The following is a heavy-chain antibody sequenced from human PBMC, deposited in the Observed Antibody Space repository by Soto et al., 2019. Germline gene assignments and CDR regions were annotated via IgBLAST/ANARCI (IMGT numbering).Heavy chain of an antibody. CDR2: INIGNGNT. CDR3: ARATGYGRLDS. J-gene: IGHJ4*02. V-gene: IGHV1-3*04. Sequence: QVQLVQSRAEVKKPGASVKVSCKASEYTFTNDAMHWVRQAPGQRLEWMGWINIGNGNTKYTQSLQGRVTITRDTSASTVYMEVSSLRSEDTAIYYCARATGYGRLDSWGQGTLVTVSS. D-gene: IGHD5-18*01. CDR1: EYTFTNDA.